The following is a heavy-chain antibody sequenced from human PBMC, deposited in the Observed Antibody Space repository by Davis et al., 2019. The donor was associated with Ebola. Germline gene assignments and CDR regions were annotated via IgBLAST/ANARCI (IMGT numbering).Heavy chain of an antibody. J-gene: IGHJ5*02. Sequence: ASVKVSCKASGYTFTSYAMHWVRQAPGQRLEWMGWINAGNGNTKYSQKFQGRVTITRDTSASTAYMELSSLRSEDTAVYYCARAYDFWNGYARFDPWGQGTLVTVSS. CDR1: GYTFTSYA. CDR3: ARAYDFWNGYARFDP. V-gene: IGHV1-3*01. D-gene: IGHD3-3*01. CDR2: INAGNGNT.